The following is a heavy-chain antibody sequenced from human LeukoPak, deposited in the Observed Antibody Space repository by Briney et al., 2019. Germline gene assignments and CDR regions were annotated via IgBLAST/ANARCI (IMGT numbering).Heavy chain of an antibody. CDR1: GFAFSRYA. CDR3: ARGSGIFHY. Sequence: PGGSLRLSCAASGFAFSRYAIHWVRHAPGKGLEYVSAIGSNGGFTYYANSVKGRFTISRDNSRNKVYLQMGSLRAEDMAVYYCARGSGIFHYWGQGTLVTVSS. D-gene: IGHD3-10*01. CDR2: IGSNGGFT. V-gene: IGHV3-64*01. J-gene: IGHJ4*02.